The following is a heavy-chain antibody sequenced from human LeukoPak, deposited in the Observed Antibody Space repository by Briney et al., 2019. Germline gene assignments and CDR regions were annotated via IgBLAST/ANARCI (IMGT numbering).Heavy chain of an antibody. CDR1: GGSISSYY. V-gene: IGHV4-59*01. CDR3: ARSKRGYSYGPVDF. J-gene: IGHJ4*02. D-gene: IGHD5-18*01. CDR2: VYYSGST. Sequence: PSETLSLTCTVPGGSISSYYWSWIRQPPGKGLEWIGYVYYSGSTNYNPSLTSRVTISVDTSKNQFSLKLSSVAAADTAVYYCARSKRGYSYGPVDFWGQGTLVTVSS.